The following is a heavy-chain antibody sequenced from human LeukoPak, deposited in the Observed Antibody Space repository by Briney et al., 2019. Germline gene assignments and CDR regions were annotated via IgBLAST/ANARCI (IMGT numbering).Heavy chain of an antibody. CDR1: GYTFTGYY. J-gene: IGHJ4*02. D-gene: IGHD5-18*01. CDR3: ARGSRGYSYGYGLHYFDY. V-gene: IGHV1-2*02. Sequence: GASVKVSCKASGYTFTGYYMHWVRQAPVQGLEWMGWINPNSGGTNYAQKFQGRVTMTRDTSISTAYMELSRLRSDDTAVYYCARGSRGYSYGYGLHYFDYWGQGTLVTVSS. CDR2: INPNSGGT.